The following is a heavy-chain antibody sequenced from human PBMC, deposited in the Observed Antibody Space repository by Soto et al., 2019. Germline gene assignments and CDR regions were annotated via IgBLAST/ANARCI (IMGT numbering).Heavy chain of an antibody. V-gene: IGHV3-15*07. CDR1: GLSFIDAW. D-gene: IGHD4-4*01. CDR3: TADLPGGYSNFFDY. Sequence: GGSLRLSCAASGLSFIDAWMNWVRQAPGKGLEWVGRIKSKPAGGTTDYATPVKGRFTISRDDSKNTVYLQMSSLKTDDTAVYFCTADLPGGYSNFFDYWGQGTLVTVSS. J-gene: IGHJ4*02. CDR2: IKSKPAGGTT.